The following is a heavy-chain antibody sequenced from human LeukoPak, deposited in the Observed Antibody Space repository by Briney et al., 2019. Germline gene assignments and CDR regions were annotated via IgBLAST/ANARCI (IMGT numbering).Heavy chain of an antibody. D-gene: IGHD3-10*01. Sequence: GGSLRLSCAASGFTFSDYYMSWIRQAPGKGPEWVSYISSSSSYTNYADSVKGRFTISRDNSKNSLYLQMNSLRAEDTAVYYCARDREGIRRGAYYFDYWGQGTLVTVSS. CDR1: GFTFSDYY. J-gene: IGHJ4*02. CDR3: ARDREGIRRGAYYFDY. V-gene: IGHV3-11*05. CDR2: ISSSSSYT.